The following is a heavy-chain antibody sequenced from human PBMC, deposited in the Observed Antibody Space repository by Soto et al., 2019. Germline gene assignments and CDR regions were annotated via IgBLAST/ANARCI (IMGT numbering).Heavy chain of an antibody. D-gene: IGHD4-17*01. CDR1: GFSFSVYG. V-gene: IGHV3-33*01. CDR2: IWYDASKQ. CDR3: AAWAEGTTEVH. J-gene: IGHJ4*02. Sequence: GGSLRLSCETSGFSFSVYGMHWVRQAPGKGLEWVAVIWYDASKQFYAASVEGRFTISRDNSKAILYLQMNSLRAEDTAVYYCAAWAEGTTEVHWGQGTLVTVSS.